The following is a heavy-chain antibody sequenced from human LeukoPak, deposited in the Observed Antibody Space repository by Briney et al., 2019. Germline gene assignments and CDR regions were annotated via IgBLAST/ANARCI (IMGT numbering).Heavy chain of an antibody. CDR3: ANEEPLYDYVWGSYLDY. J-gene: IGHJ4*02. CDR1: GFTFSSYA. D-gene: IGHD3-16*01. CDR2: ISGSGGST. Sequence: GGSLRLSCAASGFTFSSYAMSWVRQAPGKGLEWVSAISGSGGSTYYADSMKGRFTISRDNSKNTLYLQMNSLRAEDTAVYYCANEEPLYDYVWGSYLDYWGQGTLVTVSS. V-gene: IGHV3-23*01.